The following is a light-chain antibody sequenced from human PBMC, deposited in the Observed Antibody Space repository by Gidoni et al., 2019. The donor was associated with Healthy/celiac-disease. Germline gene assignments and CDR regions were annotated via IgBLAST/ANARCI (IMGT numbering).Light chain of an antibody. CDR2: AAS. Sequence: DIHMTQSPSSLSASVGDRVTITCRESQSISSYLNWYQQKPGKAPKLLIYAASSLQSGVPSRFSGSGSGTDFTLTISSLQPEDFATDYCQQSYSTPYTFGQGTKLEIK. V-gene: IGKV1-39*01. CDR1: QSISSY. CDR3: QQSYSTPYT. J-gene: IGKJ2*01.